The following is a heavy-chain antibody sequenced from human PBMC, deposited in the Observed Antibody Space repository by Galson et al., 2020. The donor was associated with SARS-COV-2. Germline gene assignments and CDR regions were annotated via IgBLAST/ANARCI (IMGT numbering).Heavy chain of an antibody. Sequence: ASVKVSCRASGYKFTGFYIHWVRQAPGQGLEWMGWINPNSGVTDYAQQFQGRVTMTRDTSINTAYMELSSLRYDDTAVYYCARGGVIVTVPDYWGQGTLVTVSS. V-gene: IGHV1-2*02. J-gene: IGHJ4*02. D-gene: IGHD2-21*02. CDR2: INPNSGVT. CDR1: GYKFTGFY. CDR3: ARGGVIVTVPDY.